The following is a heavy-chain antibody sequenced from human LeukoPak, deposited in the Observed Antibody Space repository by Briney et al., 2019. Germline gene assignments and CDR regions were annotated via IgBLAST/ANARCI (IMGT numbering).Heavy chain of an antibody. D-gene: IGHD6-19*01. Sequence: ASAKVSCKASGYTFTSYDINWVRQATGQGLEWMGWINPNSGNTGYAQKFQGRVTMTRNTSISTAYMELSSLRSEDTAVYYCARGPQSYSSGWYRPLNYYGMDVWGQGTTVTVSS. CDR3: ARGPQSYSSGWYRPLNYYGMDV. CDR2: INPNSGNT. CDR1: GYTFTSYD. J-gene: IGHJ6*02. V-gene: IGHV1-8*01.